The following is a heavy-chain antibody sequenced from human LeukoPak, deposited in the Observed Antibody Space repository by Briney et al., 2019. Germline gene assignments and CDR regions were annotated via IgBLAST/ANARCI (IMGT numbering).Heavy chain of an antibody. Sequence: SVKVSCKASGGTFSSYAISWVRQAPGQGLEWMGGIIPIFGTANYAQKFQGRVTITADESTSTAYMELSSLRSEDTAVYYCAREGDGYNGWFDPWGQGTLVTVSS. V-gene: IGHV1-69*13. D-gene: IGHD5-24*01. CDR3: AREGDGYNGWFDP. J-gene: IGHJ5*02. CDR2: IIPIFGTA. CDR1: GGTFSSYA.